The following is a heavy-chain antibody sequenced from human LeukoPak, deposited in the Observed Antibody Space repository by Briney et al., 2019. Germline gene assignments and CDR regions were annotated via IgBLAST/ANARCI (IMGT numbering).Heavy chain of an antibody. Sequence: GGSLTLSCAASGFIFSHYWMSWVRQAPGKGLEWVANIKPDGSDKDYIDSVKGRFTMSRDNAKNSLYLQMDSLRAEDTAVYYCAREDMWAFDMWGQGTMVTVSS. V-gene: IGHV3-7*01. CDR2: IKPDGSDK. J-gene: IGHJ3*02. CDR1: GFIFSHYW. CDR3: AREDMWAFDM. D-gene: IGHD2-15*01.